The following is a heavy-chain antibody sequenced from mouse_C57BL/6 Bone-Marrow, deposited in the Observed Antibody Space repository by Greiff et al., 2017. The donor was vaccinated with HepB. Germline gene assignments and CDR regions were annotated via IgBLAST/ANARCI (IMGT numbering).Heavy chain of an antibody. CDR3: ARAYGSSYLPYYFDY. Sequence: VQLQQPGAELVKPGASVKLSCKASGYTFTSYWMHWVKQRPGQGLEWIGMIHPNSGSTNYNEKFKSKATLTVDKSSSTAYMQLSSLTSEDSAVYYCARAYGSSYLPYYFDYWGQGTTLTVSS. V-gene: IGHV1-64*01. CDR1: GYTFTSYW. J-gene: IGHJ2*01. D-gene: IGHD1-1*01. CDR2: IHPNSGST.